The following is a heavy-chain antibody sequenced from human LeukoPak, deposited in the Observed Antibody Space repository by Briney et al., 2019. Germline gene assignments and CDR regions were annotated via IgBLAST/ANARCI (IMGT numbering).Heavy chain of an antibody. D-gene: IGHD3-10*01. V-gene: IGHV3-48*04. J-gene: IGHJ2*01. CDR2: ISSSSSTI. CDR3: ARDSWGVRGVIPWYFDL. CDR1: GFTFSSYS. Sequence: PGGSLRLSCAASGFTFSSYSMNWVRQAPGKGLEWVSYISSSSSTIYYADSVKGRFTISRDNAKNSLYLQMDSLRAEDTAVYYCARDSWGVRGVIPWYFDLWGRGTLVTVSS.